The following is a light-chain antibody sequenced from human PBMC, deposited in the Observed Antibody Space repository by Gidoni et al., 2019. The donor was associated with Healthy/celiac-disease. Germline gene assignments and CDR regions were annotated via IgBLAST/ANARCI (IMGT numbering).Light chain of an antibody. V-gene: IGKV3-11*01. Sequence: IVVTQSPATLSLSPGERATLSCRASQSVSSYLAWYQQKPGQAPRLPIYDASNRATGIPARFSGSGSGTDFTLTISSLEPEDFAVYDCQQRSNWPPAGGFLFTFGPGTKVDIK. J-gene: IGKJ3*01. CDR3: QQRSNWPPAGGFLFT. CDR1: QSVSSY. CDR2: DAS.